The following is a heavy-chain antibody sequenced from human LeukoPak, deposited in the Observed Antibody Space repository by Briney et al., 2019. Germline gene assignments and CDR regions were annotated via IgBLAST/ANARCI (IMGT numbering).Heavy chain of an antibody. V-gene: IGHV4-59*01. CDR2: IYYTGTT. CDR3: ARSGRGATSYSFDY. D-gene: IGHD1-26*01. Sequence: PSGTLSLTCTVSGGSINGYYWSWIRQPPGKGLEWIGFIYYTGTTNYNPSLKSRVTISVDTSKNQFSVRLSSVTAADTAVYFCARSGRGATSYSFDYWGQGTLVPVSS. CDR1: GGSINGYY. J-gene: IGHJ4*02.